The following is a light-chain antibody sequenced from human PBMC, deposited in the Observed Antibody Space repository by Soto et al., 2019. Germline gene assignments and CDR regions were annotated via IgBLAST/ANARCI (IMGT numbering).Light chain of an antibody. V-gene: IGKV1-27*01. CDR2: GAS. Sequence: DNQMTQSPSSLSASVGDRVTITCRASQAISHYLAWYQQKPGNVPKLLIYGASTLHSGVPARFSGTGSGTDFTLTISSLHPEDVATYYCQKSNRAPFTVGPGTKVDIK. CDR3: QKSNRAPFT. J-gene: IGKJ3*01. CDR1: QAISHY.